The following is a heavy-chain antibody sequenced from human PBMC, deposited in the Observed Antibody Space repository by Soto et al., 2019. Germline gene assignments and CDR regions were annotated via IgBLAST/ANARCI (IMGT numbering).Heavy chain of an antibody. CDR1: GGSISSGDYY. CDR2: IYYSGST. J-gene: IGHJ3*02. D-gene: IGHD5-12*01. V-gene: IGHV4-30-4*01. CDR3: AFSGSRDGYNLGGGLAFDI. Sequence: LSLTCTVSGGSISSGDYYWSWIRQPPGKGLEWIGYIYYSGSTYYNPSLKSRVTISVDTSKNQFSLKLSSVTAADTAVYYCAFSGSRDGYNLGGGLAFDIWGQGTMVTV.